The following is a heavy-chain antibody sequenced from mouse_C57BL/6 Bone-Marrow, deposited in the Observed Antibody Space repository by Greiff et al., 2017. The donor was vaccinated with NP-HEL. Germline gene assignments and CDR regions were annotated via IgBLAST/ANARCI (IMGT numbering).Heavy chain of an antibody. CDR1: GYTFTSYW. V-gene: IGHV1-69*01. D-gene: IGHD4-1*01. CDR2: IDPSDSYT. Sequence: VQLQQPGAELVMPGASVKLSCKASGYTFTSYWMHWVKQRPGQGLEWIGEIDPSDSYTNYNQKFKGKSTLTVDKSSSTAYMQLSSLTSEDSAVYYCARGPTGTGDYWGQGTTLTVSS. J-gene: IGHJ2*01. CDR3: ARGPTGTGDY.